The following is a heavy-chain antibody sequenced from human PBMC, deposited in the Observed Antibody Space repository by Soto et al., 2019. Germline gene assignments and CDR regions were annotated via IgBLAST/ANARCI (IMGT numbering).Heavy chain of an antibody. V-gene: IGHV4-34*01. CDR2: INHRGST. CDR3: ARPYNWNDVFPV. Sequence: PSETLSLTCAVYGGSFSGYYWSWIRQPPGKGLEWIGEINHRGSTNYNPSLKSRVSLSVDTSKNQFSLKLSSVTAADTAVYYCARPYNWNDVFPVWGKGTTVT. J-gene: IGHJ6*03. D-gene: IGHD1-1*01. CDR1: GGSFSGYY.